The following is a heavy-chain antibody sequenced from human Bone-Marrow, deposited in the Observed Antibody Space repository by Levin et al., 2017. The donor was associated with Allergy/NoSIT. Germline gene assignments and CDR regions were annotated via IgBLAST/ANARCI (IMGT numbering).Heavy chain of an antibody. Sequence: GESLKISCKTSGYTFTDHYIHWVRQAPGQGLEWVGWVNPRRGNTKYAQTYQGRVTMTRDTFIKTAYMALNWLPADDTAVYFCARVCCVGTTCHPYFDFWGQGSLVTVSS. J-gene: IGHJ4*02. CDR3: ARVCCVGTTCHPYFDF. CDR1: GYTFTDHY. D-gene: IGHD2-21*01. V-gene: IGHV1-2*02. CDR2: VNPRRGNT.